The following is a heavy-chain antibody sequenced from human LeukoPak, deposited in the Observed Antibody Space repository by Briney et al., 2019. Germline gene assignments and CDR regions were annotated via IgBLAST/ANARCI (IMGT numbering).Heavy chain of an antibody. J-gene: IGHJ4*02. V-gene: IGHV4-38-2*01. CDR3: AVYSSGWSYYFDY. D-gene: IGHD6-19*01. CDR1: GGSFSGYY. CDR2: IYHTGST. Sequence: SETLSLTCAVYGGSFSGYYWGWIRQPPGKGLEWIGSIYHTGSTYYNPSLKSRVTISVDTSKNQFSLKLSSVTAADTAVYYCAVYSSGWSYYFDYWGQGTLVTVSS.